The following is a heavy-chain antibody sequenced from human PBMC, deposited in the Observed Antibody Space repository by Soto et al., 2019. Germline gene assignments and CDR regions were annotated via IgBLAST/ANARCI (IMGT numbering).Heavy chain of an antibody. Sequence: GGSLRLSCAASGFTVSSNYMSWVRQAPGKGLEWVSVIYSGGSTYYADSVKGRFTISRHNSKNTLYLQMNSLRAEDTAVYYCARATVATDYYYYYYMDVWGKGTTVTVSS. V-gene: IGHV3-53*04. CDR2: IYSGGST. D-gene: IGHD5-12*01. J-gene: IGHJ6*03. CDR3: ARATVATDYYYYYYMDV. CDR1: GFTVSSNY.